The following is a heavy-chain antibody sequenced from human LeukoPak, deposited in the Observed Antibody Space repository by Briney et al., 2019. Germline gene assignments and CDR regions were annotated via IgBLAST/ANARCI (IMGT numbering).Heavy chain of an antibody. Sequence: PSETLSLTCTVSGGSISSYHWSWIRQPPGKGLECIGYIYDSGSTNYNPSLKSRVTISVDTSKNQFSLKLSSVTAADTAVYYCARGTIRVGPYGEPVFDYWGQGILVTVSS. V-gene: IGHV4-59*01. D-gene: IGHD1-26*01. CDR3: ARGTIRVGPYGEPVFDY. CDR2: IYDSGST. J-gene: IGHJ4*02. CDR1: GGSISSYH.